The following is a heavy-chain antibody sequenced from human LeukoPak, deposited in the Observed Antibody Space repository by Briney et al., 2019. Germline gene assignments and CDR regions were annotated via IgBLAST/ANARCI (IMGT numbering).Heavy chain of an antibody. V-gene: IGHV3-30*18. CDR3: AKDRRYKSGWYYVFDV. Sequence: GGSLRPSCAASGFTFTMYGMHWVRQAPGKGLEWVAVISYDGSEKYYADSVKGRFTISRDNSKNTLYLQMNSLREEDTAVYSCAKDRRYKSGWYYVFDVWGQGTMVTVSS. D-gene: IGHD6-19*01. CDR1: GFTFTMYG. CDR2: ISYDGSEK. J-gene: IGHJ3*01.